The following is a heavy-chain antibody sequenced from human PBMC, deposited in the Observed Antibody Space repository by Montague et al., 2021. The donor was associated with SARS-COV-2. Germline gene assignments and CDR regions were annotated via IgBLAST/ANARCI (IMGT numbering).Heavy chain of an antibody. CDR2: VHYTGGT. CDR3: ARAQNTCFIANCVNYFDV. V-gene: IGHV4-59*01. Sequence: SETLSLTCEVSGGSMSGYYWTWIRQSQGKGLEWICYVHYTGGTKYNPSLTTRVSLSLNTPKNHFFLHLSSTTAADTAIYFCARAQNTCFIANCVNYFDVWGLGALVTVSS. D-gene: IGHD1-1*01. J-gene: IGHJ4*02. CDR1: GGSMSGYY.